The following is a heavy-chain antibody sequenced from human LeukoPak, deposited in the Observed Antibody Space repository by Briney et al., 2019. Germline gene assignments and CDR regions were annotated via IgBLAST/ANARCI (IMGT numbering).Heavy chain of an antibody. D-gene: IGHD3-22*01. CDR2: INHSGST. CDR1: GGSFSGYY. CDR3: ARPRKKWLLYDY. J-gene: IGHJ4*02. V-gene: IGHV4-34*01. Sequence: SETLSLTCAVYGGSFSGYYWSWIRQPPGKGLEWIGKINHSGSTNYNPSLKSRVTISVDTSKNQFSLKLSSVTAADTAVYYCARPRKKWLLYDYWGQGTLVTVSS.